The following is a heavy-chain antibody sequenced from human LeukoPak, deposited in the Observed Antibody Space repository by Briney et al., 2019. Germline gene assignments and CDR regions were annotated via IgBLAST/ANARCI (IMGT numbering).Heavy chain of an antibody. CDR2: INPNSGGT. D-gene: IGHD3-3*01. V-gene: IGHV1-2*04. J-gene: IGHJ4*02. CDR1: GYTFTSYG. CDR3: ARSSSGFDY. Sequence: ASVKVSCKASGYTFTSYGISWVRQAPGQGLEWMGWINPNSGGTNYAQKFQGWVTMTRDTSISTAYMELSRLRSDDTAVYYCARSSSGFDYWGQGTLVTVSS.